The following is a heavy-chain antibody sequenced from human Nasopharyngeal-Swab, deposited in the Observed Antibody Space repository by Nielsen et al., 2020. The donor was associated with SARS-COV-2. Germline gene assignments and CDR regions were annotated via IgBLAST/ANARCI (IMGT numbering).Heavy chain of an antibody. CDR1: GGSISGNTYW. CDR3: VGQGSRGRSLDV. V-gene: IGHV4-39*01. Sequence: SETLSLTCTVSGGSISGNTYWWGWIRQPAGKGLEWLGHVYKSGSASYSPSLKGRVTIAVDTPRDQFSLQLSSVAAADTAVYYCVGQGSRGRSLDVWGQGTSVTVSS. J-gene: IGHJ3*01. CDR2: VYKSGSA. D-gene: IGHD3-16*01.